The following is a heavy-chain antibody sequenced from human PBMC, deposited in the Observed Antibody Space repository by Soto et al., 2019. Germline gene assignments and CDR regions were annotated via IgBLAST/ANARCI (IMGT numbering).Heavy chain of an antibody. J-gene: IGHJ4*02. CDR3: ARGYDYGDYYFDY. V-gene: IGHV1-69*13. CDR1: GGTFSSYA. CDR2: IIPIFGTA. Sequence: SVKVSCKASGGTFSSYAISWVRQAPGQGLEWMGGIIPIFGTANYAQKFQGRVTITADESTSTAYMELSSLRSEDTAVYYCARGYDYGDYYFDYWGRGTLVTVSS. D-gene: IGHD4-17*01.